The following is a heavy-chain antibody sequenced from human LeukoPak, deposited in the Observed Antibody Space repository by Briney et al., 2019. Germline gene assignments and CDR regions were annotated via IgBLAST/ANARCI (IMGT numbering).Heavy chain of an antibody. V-gene: IGHV4-59*01. CDR3: ARLTGDPYYYYGMDV. Sequence: SETLSLTCTVSGGSISSYYWNWIRQPPGKGLEWIGYIYYSGSTNYNPSLKSRVTMSVDTSKNQFSLKLSSVTAADTAVYYCARLTGDPYYYYGMDVWGQGTTVTVSS. J-gene: IGHJ6*02. CDR2: IYYSGST. CDR1: GGSISSYY. D-gene: IGHD7-27*01.